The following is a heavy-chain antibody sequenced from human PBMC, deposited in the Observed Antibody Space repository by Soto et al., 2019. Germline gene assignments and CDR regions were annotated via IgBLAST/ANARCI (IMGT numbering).Heavy chain of an antibody. CDR3: ARAKRITIFVVVIARPYYMDV. D-gene: IGHD3-3*01. Sequence: SETLSLTCTVSGGSISSYYWSWIRQPPGKGLEWIGYIYYSGSTNYNPSLKSRVTISVDTSKNQFSLKLSSVTAADTAVYYCARAKRITIFVVVIARPYYMDVWGKGTTVTVSS. J-gene: IGHJ6*03. V-gene: IGHV4-59*01. CDR1: GGSISSYY. CDR2: IYYSGST.